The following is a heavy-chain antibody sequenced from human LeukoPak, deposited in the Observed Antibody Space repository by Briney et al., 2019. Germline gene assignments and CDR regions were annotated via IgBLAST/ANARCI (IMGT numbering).Heavy chain of an antibody. CDR3: TKPDCPSTSCYTLDY. V-gene: IGHV3-30-3*01. CDR1: GFTVSSNY. D-gene: IGHD2-2*02. Sequence: GGSLRLSCAASGFTVSSNYMSWVRQAPGKGLEWVTLISYDGYDKSYADSVRGRFTISRDNSRNTLYLQMDSLRSEDTAVYYCTKPDCPSTSCYTLDYWGQGILVTVSS. CDR2: ISYDGYDK. J-gene: IGHJ4*02.